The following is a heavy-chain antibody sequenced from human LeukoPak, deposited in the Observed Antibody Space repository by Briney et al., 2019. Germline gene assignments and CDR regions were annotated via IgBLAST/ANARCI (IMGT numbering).Heavy chain of an antibody. CDR2: ISYDGNNK. CDR3: AKDLSSSSWYVGNFDY. J-gene: IGHJ4*02. CDR1: GFTFSSYG. D-gene: IGHD6-13*01. Sequence: GRSLRLSCAASGFTFSSYGMHWVRQAPGKGLEWVAVISYDGNNKYYADSVKGRFTISRDNSKNTLYLQMNSLRAEDTAVYYCAKDLSSSSWYVGNFDYWGQGTLVTVSS. V-gene: IGHV3-30*18.